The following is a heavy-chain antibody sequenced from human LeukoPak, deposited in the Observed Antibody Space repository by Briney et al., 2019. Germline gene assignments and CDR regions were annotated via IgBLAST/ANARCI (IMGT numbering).Heavy chain of an antibody. J-gene: IGHJ3*02. V-gene: IGHV3-11*04. CDR1: GFTFSDYY. CDR2: ISVSGSTI. D-gene: IGHD1-26*01. Sequence: GGSLRLSCAASGFTFSDYYMGWIRPAAGEGREWGSYISVSGSTIYYADSVKGRFTISRDNAKNSLYLQLNSLRDEDTAVYYCARSLYCDAFDIWGQGTMVTVRS. CDR3: ARSLYCDAFDI.